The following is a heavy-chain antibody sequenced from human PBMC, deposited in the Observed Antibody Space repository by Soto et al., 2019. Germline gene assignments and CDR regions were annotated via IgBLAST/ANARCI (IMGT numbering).Heavy chain of an antibody. CDR1: VDSFSTYY. D-gene: IGHD3-9*01. V-gene: IGHV4-59*01. CDR3: ARVGEPGYQDYFDY. Sequence: SETLSLTCTVSVDSFSTYYWSWIRQPPGKGLEWIGFIFSDGGTKYNPSLKSRVTMSVDASKNQFSVRLRSVTAADTAVYFCARVGEPGYQDYFDYWGQGALVTVSS. J-gene: IGHJ4*02. CDR2: IFSDGGT.